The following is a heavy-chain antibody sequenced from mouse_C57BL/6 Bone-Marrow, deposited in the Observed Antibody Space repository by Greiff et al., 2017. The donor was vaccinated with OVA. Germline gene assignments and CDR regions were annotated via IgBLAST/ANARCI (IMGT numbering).Heavy chain of an antibody. J-gene: IGHJ2*01. V-gene: IGHV1-67*01. CDR2: ISTYNGDA. Sequence: QVQLQQSGPELVRPGVSVKISCKGSGYTFTDYAMHWVKQSHAKSLEWIGVISTYNGDASYNQKFKEKATMTVDKSSSTAYMELASLTSEDSAVYYCARRRPYYGSSLGCWGQGTTLTVSS. CDR3: ARRRPYYGSSLGC. CDR1: GYTFTDYA. D-gene: IGHD1-1*01.